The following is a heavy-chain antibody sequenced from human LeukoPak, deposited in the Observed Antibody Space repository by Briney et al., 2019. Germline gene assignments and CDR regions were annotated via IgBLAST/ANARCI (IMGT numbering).Heavy chain of an antibody. Sequence: PGGSLRLSCAASGFTFSSYGMSWVRQAPGKGLEWVSAISGSGGSTYYADSVKGRFTISRDNSKNTLCLQMNSLRAEDTAVYYCAKIRREDYFNYYYYYMDVWGKGTTVTISS. D-gene: IGHD2/OR15-2a*01. J-gene: IGHJ6*03. CDR2: ISGSGGST. CDR3: AKIRREDYFNYYYYYMDV. CDR1: GFTFSSYG. V-gene: IGHV3-23*01.